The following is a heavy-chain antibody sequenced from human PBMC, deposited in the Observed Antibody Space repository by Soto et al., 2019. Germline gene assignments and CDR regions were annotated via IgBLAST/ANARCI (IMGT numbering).Heavy chain of an antibody. V-gene: IGHV1-18*01. Sequence: QVQLVQSGAEVKKPGASVKVSCKASGYTFTSYGISWVRQAPGQGLEWMGWISAYNGNTNYAQKVQGRDTMTTDTSTSTAYMELRSLRSDDTAVYYCARDPRGLRDYYGMDVWGQGTTVTVSS. CDR2: ISAYNGNT. J-gene: IGHJ6*02. CDR1: GYTFTSYG. D-gene: IGHD5-12*01. CDR3: ARDPRGLRDYYGMDV.